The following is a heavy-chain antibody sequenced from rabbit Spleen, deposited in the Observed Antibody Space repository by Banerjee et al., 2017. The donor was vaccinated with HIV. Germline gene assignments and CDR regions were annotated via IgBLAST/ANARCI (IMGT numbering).Heavy chain of an antibody. D-gene: IGHD2-1*01. CDR1: GFSFSSSFW. J-gene: IGHJ4*01. V-gene: IGHV1S45*01. CDR2: IYAGSSGST. Sequence: QEQLEESGGDLVKPEGSLTLTCTASGFSFSSSFWICWVRQAPGKGLEWIACIYAGSSGSTYYASWAKGRFTISKTSSTTVTLQMTSLTAADTATYFCARGSATMTMVITGFYFNLWGPGTLVTVS. CDR3: ARGSATMTMVITGFYFNL.